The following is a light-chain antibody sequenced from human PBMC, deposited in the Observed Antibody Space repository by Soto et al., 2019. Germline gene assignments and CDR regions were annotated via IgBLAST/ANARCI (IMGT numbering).Light chain of an antibody. CDR3: SSYTNSRTLL. Sequence: QSALTLPASVSGSPGQSITISCTGTSDNYVSWYQQHPGKVPKLMIYGVTNRPSGVSDRFSGSKSGNTASLTISGLQTEDDADYYCSSYTNSRTLLFGAGTKVTVL. V-gene: IGLV2-14*01. CDR1: SDNY. J-gene: IGLJ1*01. CDR2: GVT.